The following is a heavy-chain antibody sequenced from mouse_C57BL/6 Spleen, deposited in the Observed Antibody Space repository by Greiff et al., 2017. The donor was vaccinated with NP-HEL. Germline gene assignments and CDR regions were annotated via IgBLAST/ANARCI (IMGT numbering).Heavy chain of an antibody. CDR2: IYPGSGNT. J-gene: IGHJ4*01. V-gene: IGHV1-76*01. Sequence: QVQLKQSGAELVRPGASVKLSCKASGYTFTDYYINWVKQRPGQGLEWIARIYPGSGNTYYNEKFKGKATLTAEKSSSTAYMQLSSLTSEDSAVYFCARNSYYYAMDYWGQRTSVTVSS. CDR3: ARNSYYYAMDY. D-gene: IGHD2-1*01. CDR1: GYTFTDYY.